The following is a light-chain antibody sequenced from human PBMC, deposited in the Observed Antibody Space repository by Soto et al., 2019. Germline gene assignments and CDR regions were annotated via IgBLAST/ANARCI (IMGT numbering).Light chain of an antibody. CDR2: EVS. CDR3: SSYTTRRNTVL. CDR1: SSDVGRYNY. J-gene: IGLJ2*01. Sequence: QSALTQPASVSGSPGQSITVSCTGTSSDVGRYNYVSWYQQHPGKAPKVIIYEVSNRPSGVSNRFSGSKSGNTASLTISGLQAEDEADYYCSSYTTRRNTVLFGGGTQLTVL. V-gene: IGLV2-14*01.